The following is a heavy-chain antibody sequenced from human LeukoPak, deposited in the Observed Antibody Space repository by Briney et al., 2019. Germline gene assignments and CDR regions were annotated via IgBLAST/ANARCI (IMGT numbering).Heavy chain of an antibody. D-gene: IGHD1-26*01. V-gene: IGHV4-59*08. J-gene: IGHJ4*02. CDR3: ASRIVGATPYFDY. Sequence: ETLSLTCTVSGGSISSYYWSWIRQPPGKGLEWIGYIYYSGSTNYNPSLKSRVTISIDMSKSQFSLKLRSVTAADTAVYYCASRIVGATPYFDYWGQGTLFTVSS. CDR1: GGSISSYY. CDR2: IYYSGST.